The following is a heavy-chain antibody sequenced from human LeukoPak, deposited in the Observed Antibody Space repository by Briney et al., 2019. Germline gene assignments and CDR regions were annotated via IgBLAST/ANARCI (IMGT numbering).Heavy chain of an antibody. J-gene: IGHJ4*02. Sequence: PGGSLRLSCAASGFTFSSYSMNWVRQAPGKGLEWVSSISSSSSYIYYADSVKGRFTISRDNAKNSLCLQMNSLRAEDTAVYYCARDREVNTKIVVVRILDYWGQGTLVTVSS. V-gene: IGHV3-21*01. CDR2: ISSSSSYI. CDR1: GFTFSSYS. D-gene: IGHD3-22*01. CDR3: ARDREVNTKIVVVRILDY.